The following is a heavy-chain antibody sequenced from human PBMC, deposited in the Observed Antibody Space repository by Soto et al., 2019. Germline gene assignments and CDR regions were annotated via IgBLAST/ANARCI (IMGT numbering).Heavy chain of an antibody. Sequence: QVQLVQSGAEEEKPGASVKVSCRTSGYTFTNYDINWVRQAPGQGLEWMGWMNPYNGRTGYAQNFQGRVTMTRNTSMSTAYMELSSLRSDDTAVYFCARGPGDLGYFDYWGQGALVTVSS. D-gene: IGHD3-10*01. V-gene: IGHV1-8*01. CDR2: MNPYNGRT. CDR3: ARGPGDLGYFDY. J-gene: IGHJ4*02. CDR1: GYTFTNYD.